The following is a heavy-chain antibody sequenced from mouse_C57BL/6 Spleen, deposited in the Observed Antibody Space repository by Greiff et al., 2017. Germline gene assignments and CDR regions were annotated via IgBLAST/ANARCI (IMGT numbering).Heavy chain of an antibody. Sequence: QVQLQQSGAELAKPGASVKLSCKASGYTFTSYWMHWVKQRPGQGLEWIGYINPSSGYTKYNQKFKDKATLNADKSSSTAYMQLSSQAYEDSAVYCCARGGGAQATRAMDYWGQGTSVTVSS. V-gene: IGHV1-7*01. J-gene: IGHJ4*01. CDR2: INPSSGYT. CDR3: ARGGGAQATRAMDY. D-gene: IGHD3-2*02. CDR1: GYTFTSYW.